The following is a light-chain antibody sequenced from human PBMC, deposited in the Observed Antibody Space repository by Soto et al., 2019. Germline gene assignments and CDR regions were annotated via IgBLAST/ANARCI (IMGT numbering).Light chain of an antibody. V-gene: IGKV1-9*01. CDR2: AAS. J-gene: IGKJ2*01. Sequence: DIQLTQSPSFLSASVGDRVTITCRASQGIYSYLAWYQQKPGQAPKLLIYAASTLQSGVPSRFSGSGSGTEFTLTISSLQPEDFATYYCQQLNSYHTFGQGTKLEIK. CDR3: QQLNSYHT. CDR1: QGIYSY.